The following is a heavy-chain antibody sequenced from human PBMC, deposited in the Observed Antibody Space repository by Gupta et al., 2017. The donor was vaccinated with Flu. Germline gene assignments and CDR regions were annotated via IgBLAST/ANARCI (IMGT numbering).Heavy chain of an antibody. D-gene: IGHD3-16*02. J-gene: IGHJ4*02. V-gene: IGHV3-15*01. CDR2: IKSKTDGGTT. Sequence: EVQLVESGGGLVKPGGSLRLPCAASGFTFSNAWLSWVRQAPGKGLEWVGRIKSKTDGGTTDYAAPVKGRFTISRDDSKNTLYLQMNSLKTEDTAVYYCTTWMITFGGVIVSDYWGQGTLVTVSS. CDR3: TTWMITFGGVIVSDY. CDR1: GFTFSNAW.